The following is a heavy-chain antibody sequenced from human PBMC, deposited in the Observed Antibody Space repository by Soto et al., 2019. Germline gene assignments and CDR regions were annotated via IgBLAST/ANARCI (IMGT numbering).Heavy chain of an antibody. D-gene: IGHD3-10*01. CDR3: AASGFGEFTFDY. J-gene: IGHJ4*02. Sequence: EVQLVESGGGLVQPGRSLRLSCAASGFTFDDCAMHWVRQAPGKGLEWVSGISWNSGSIGYADSVKGRFTISRDNAKNSLYLQMNSLRAEDTALYYCAASGFGEFTFDYWGQGTLVTVSS. CDR2: ISWNSGSI. CDR1: GFTFDDCA. V-gene: IGHV3-9*01.